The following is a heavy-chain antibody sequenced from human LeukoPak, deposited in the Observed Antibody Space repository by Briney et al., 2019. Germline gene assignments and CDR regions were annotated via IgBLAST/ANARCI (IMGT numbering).Heavy chain of an antibody. J-gene: IGHJ4*02. CDR2: ISSNGGST. Sequence: GGSLRLSCSASGFAFSSYAMHWVRQAPGKGLGYVSAISSNGGSTYYADSVKGRFTISRDNSKNTLYLQMSSLRAEDTAVYYCVKVPLDDILTGYWVYFDYWGQGTLVTVSS. CDR1: GFAFSSYA. V-gene: IGHV3-64D*06. CDR3: VKVPLDDILTGYWVYFDY. D-gene: IGHD3-9*01.